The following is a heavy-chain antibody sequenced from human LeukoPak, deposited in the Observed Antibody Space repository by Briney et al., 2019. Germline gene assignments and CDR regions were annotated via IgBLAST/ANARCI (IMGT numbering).Heavy chain of an antibody. Sequence: GGSLRLSCAASGFVFDDFGMAWVRQAPGKSPEWVCGITWNGGGTSYARSMNGRFTISRDNAKNSLYLQMNSLRAEDTAVYYCARAVTYYYDSTGYSPWGQGTLVTVSS. D-gene: IGHD3-22*01. V-gene: IGHV3-20*04. CDR3: ARAVTYYYDSTGYSP. J-gene: IGHJ5*02. CDR1: GFVFDDFG. CDR2: ITWNGGGT.